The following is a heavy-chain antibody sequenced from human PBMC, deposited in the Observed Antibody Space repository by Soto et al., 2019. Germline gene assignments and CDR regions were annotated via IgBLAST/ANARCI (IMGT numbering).Heavy chain of an antibody. J-gene: IGHJ4*02. CDR2: ISSSSSYI. CDR1: GFTFSSHS. V-gene: IGHV3-21*01. D-gene: IGHD2-2*01. CDR3: ARDRGYCSSTNCYALYYFDY. Sequence: GGSLRLSCAASGFTFSSHSMNWVRQAPGKGLEWVSSISSSSSYIYYADSVKGRFTISRDNAKNSLSLQMNSLRAEDTAVYYCARDRGYCSSTNCYALYYFDYWGQGTLVTVSS.